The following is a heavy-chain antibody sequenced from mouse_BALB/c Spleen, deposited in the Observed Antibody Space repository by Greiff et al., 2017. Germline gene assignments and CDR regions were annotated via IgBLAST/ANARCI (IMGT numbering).Heavy chain of an antibody. CDR3: ATGAAWFAY. CDR1: GYTFTSYW. J-gene: IGHJ3*01. D-gene: IGHD4-1*01. CDR2: INPSNGRT. V-gene: IGHV1S81*02. Sequence: QVQLKQPGAELVKPGASVKLSCKASGYTFTSYWMHWVKQRPGQGLEWIGEINPSNGRTNYNEKFKSKATLTVDKSSSTAYMQLSSLTSEDSAVYYCATGAAWFAYWGQGTLVTVSA.